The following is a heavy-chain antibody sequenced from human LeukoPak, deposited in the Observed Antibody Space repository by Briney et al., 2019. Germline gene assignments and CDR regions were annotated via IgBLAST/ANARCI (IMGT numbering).Heavy chain of an antibody. J-gene: IGHJ1*01. V-gene: IGHV4-39*01. Sequence: SETLSLTCSVSGDSVSRSDSYCDWIRQPPGEGLEWIGAICFSGRTYYSPSLKSRVTMSVDPSNNQFSLNLRSVTAADTAVYYCARRRYYDGSGYLEWGQGTLLSVSS. CDR2: ICFSGRT. D-gene: IGHD3-22*01. CDR3: ARRRYYDGSGYLE. CDR1: GDSVSRSDSY.